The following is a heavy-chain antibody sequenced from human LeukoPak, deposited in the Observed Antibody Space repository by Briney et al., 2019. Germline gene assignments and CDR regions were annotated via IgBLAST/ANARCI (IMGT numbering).Heavy chain of an antibody. CDR3: ARDRGGTSYVY. Sequence: ASVKVSCKASGYTFTAYYMHWVRQAPGQGLEWMGWINPNSGGTDYTQKLQGRVTLTSDTSIGTVYMELSRLRSDDTAVYYCARDRGGTSYVYWGQGTRVSVSS. V-gene: IGHV1-2*02. J-gene: IGHJ4*02. CDR1: GYTFTAYY. CDR2: INPNSGGT. D-gene: IGHD1-26*01.